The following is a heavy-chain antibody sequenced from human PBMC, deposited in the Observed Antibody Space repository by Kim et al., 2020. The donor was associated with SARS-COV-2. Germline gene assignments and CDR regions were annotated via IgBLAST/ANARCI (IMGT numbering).Heavy chain of an antibody. CDR2: IKEDGTEK. J-gene: IGHJ4*02. D-gene: IGHD2-15*01. Sequence: GGSLRLSCVVSGFSFTTNWMSWVRKDQGKRLEWVAKIKEDGTEKYYGYSVEGRFTISRDNAKNSLYLQMNSLSAEDTAVYYCARDRRYSLDYWGQGTLVTVSS. CDR3: ARDRRYSLDY. V-gene: IGHV3-7*01. CDR1: GFSFTTNW.